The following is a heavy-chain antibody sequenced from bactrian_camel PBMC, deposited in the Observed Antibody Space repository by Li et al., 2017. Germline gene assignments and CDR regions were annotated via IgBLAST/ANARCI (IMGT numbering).Heavy chain of an antibody. D-gene: IGHD5*01. Sequence: QVQLVESGGGSVQAGGSLRLSCAASGYIFESCGMAWYRQAPGREREWVANITNVGTTNYVDSVKGRFAVSKGTADNTFLLQMNSLKTEDTAVYYCVTAESLDCTYGYWYKYWGQGTQVTVS. CDR1: GYIFESCG. CDR3: VTAESLDCTYGYWYKY. V-gene: IGHV3S53*01. J-gene: IGHJ4*01. CDR2: ITNVGTT.